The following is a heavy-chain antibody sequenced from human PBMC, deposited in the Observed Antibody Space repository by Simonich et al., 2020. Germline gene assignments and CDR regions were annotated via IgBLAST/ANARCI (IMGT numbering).Heavy chain of an antibody. CDR1: GYSISSGYY. J-gene: IGHJ4*02. V-gene: IGHV4-38-2*02. CDR3: ARDYYGGNYYFDY. CDR2: IYHSGST. D-gene: IGHD2-21*02. Sequence: QVQLQESGPGLVKPSETLSLTCAVSGYSISSGYYWGWIRQPPGKGLEWIGSIYHSGSTYYNPSLKSRVTISVDTSKNQFSLKLSSVTAAGTAVYYCARDYYGGNYYFDYWGQGTLVTVSS.